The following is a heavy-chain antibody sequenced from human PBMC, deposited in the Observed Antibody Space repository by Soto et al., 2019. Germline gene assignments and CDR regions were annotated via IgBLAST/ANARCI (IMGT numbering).Heavy chain of an antibody. D-gene: IGHD3-22*01. CDR2: IYPDDSDA. V-gene: IGHV5-51*01. Sequence: GESLKISCQASGYSFRSYWIGWVRQMPGKGLEWMGIIYPDDSDAKYSPSLEGQVTISVDKSMRSAYLQWSSLKASDTAMYYCARQWDYYDSSGHYADYWGQGTLVTVSS. CDR3: ARQWDYYDSSGHYADY. J-gene: IGHJ4*02. CDR1: GYSFRSYW.